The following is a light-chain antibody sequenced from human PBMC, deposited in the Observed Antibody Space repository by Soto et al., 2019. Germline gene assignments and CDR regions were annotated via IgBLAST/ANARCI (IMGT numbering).Light chain of an antibody. V-gene: IGKV3-20*01. CDR1: QSVSYY. J-gene: IGKJ4*01. Sequence: EIVLTQSPGTLSLSPGERATLSCRASQSVSYYLAWYQQKPGQAPRLLIYDASSRATGVPDRFSGSGSGTDFTLTISRLEPEDFAVYYCQQYNSWPLTFGGGTKVDIK. CDR3: QQYNSWPLT. CDR2: DAS.